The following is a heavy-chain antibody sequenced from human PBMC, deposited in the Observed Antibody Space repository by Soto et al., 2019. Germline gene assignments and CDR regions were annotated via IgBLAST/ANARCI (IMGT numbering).Heavy chain of an antibody. CDR2: VFDTGTT. J-gene: IGHJ4*02. CDR3: ARSAGWYAVHS. Sequence: QVQLQESGPGLVKPSGTLSLTCAVSGDSVSSPYYWCWVRQPPGKGLEWIGEVFDTGTTSYNPSLRSRVTISMDKFNNQFSLDLSSVTAADTAVYYCARSAGWYAVHSWGPGTLVIVSS. CDR1: GDSVSSPYY. V-gene: IGHV4-4*02. D-gene: IGHD6-19*01.